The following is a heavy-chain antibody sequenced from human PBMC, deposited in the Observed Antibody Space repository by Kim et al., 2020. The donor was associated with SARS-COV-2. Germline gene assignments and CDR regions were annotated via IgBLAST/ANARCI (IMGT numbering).Heavy chain of an antibody. V-gene: IGHV1-3*01. D-gene: IGHD3-10*01. CDR2: INAGNGNT. J-gene: IGHJ6*02. CDR1: GYTFTSYA. Sequence: ASVKVSCKASGYTFTSYAMHWVRQAPGQRLEWMGWINAGNGNTKYSQKFQGRVTITRDTSASTAYMELSSLRSEDTAVYYCARDQLLWFGELLYYYYGMDVWGQGTTVTVSS. CDR3: ARDQLLWFGELLYYYYGMDV.